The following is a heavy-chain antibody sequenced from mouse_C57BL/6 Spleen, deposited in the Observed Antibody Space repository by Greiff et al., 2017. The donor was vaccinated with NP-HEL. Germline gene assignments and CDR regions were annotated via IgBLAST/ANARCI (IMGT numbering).Heavy chain of an antibody. CDR3: ARSNNYYGSSYDY. Sequence: QVQLQQSGAELVKPGASVKMSCKASGYTFTSYWITWVKQRPGQGLEWIGDIYPGSGSTNYNEKFKSKATLTVDTSSSTAYMQLSSLTSEDSAVYYCARSNNYYGSSYDYWGQGTTLTVSS. CDR1: GYTFTSYW. D-gene: IGHD1-1*01. CDR2: IYPGSGST. V-gene: IGHV1-55*01. J-gene: IGHJ2*01.